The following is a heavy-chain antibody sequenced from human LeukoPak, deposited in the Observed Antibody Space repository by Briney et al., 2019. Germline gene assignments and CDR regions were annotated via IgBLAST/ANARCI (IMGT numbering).Heavy chain of an antibody. V-gene: IGHV4-31*03. Sequence: SQTLSLTCTVSGGSISSGGYYWSWIRQHPGKGLEWIGYIYYSGSTYYNPSLKSRVTISVDTSKNQFSLKLSSVTAADTAVYYCAREVPYYYDSSGYYYEYFDYWGQGTLVTVSS. CDR1: GGSISSGGYY. D-gene: IGHD3-22*01. CDR3: AREVPYYYDSSGYYYEYFDY. CDR2: IYYSGST. J-gene: IGHJ4*02.